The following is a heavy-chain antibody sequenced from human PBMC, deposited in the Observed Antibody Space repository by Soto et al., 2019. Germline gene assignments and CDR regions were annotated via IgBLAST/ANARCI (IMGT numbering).Heavy chain of an antibody. CDR3: TTGLAAAGTNY. Sequence: PGGSLRLSCAASGFTFNAAWMSWVRQAPGKGLEWVGRIKSKTDGGTTEFAAPVKGRFTISRDDSKNTVYLQMNSLKIEDTAVYYCTTGLAAAGTNYWGQGTLVTVSS. CDR2: IKSKTDGGTT. CDR1: GFTFNAAW. D-gene: IGHD6-13*01. J-gene: IGHJ4*02. V-gene: IGHV3-15*01.